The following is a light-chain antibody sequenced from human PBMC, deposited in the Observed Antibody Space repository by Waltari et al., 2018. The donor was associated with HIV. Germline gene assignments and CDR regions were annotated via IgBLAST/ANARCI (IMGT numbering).Light chain of an antibody. Sequence: ILLMQSPASLSLSPGETATLYSSASQAVNHDYLAWYQQRPGQAPRLLMYRASTRAAAIPDRFSGGGSGTDFTLTISSLEPDDFAVYYCHQYGDSSLMTFGPGTTVDL. V-gene: IGKV3-20*01. J-gene: IGKJ3*01. CDR2: RAS. CDR1: QAVNHDY. CDR3: HQYGDSSLMT.